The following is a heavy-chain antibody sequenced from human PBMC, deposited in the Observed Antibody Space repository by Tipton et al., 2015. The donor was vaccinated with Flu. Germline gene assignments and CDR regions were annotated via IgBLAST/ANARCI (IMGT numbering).Heavy chain of an antibody. J-gene: IGHJ3*01. CDR1: GDSISSDYH. CDR2: VSRSGST. Sequence: TLSLTCAVSGDSISSDYHWGWIRQFPGKGLEWIGTVSRSGSTIYSPSLKSRVTISIDRSKNQFSLKLSSVTSADTAVYYCARLEEILGSTWGTAFDVWGRGTMVTVSS. CDR3: ARLEEILGSTWGTAFDV. D-gene: IGHD3-16*01. V-gene: IGHV4-38-2*01.